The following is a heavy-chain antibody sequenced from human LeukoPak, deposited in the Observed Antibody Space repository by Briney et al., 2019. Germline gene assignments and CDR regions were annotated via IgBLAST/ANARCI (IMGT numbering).Heavy chain of an antibody. CDR3: ARDGYGSGSPYAFDV. CDR1: GGSISSGSYY. Sequence: SETLSLTCTVSGGSISSGSYYWSWIRQRAGMGLEWIGRIDSSGSTNYDPSLTSRVTMSVDTSKNQFSLKLSSVTAADTAVYYCARDGYGSGSPYAFDVWGQGTMVTVSS. D-gene: IGHD3-10*01. V-gene: IGHV4-61*02. CDR2: IDSSGST. J-gene: IGHJ3*01.